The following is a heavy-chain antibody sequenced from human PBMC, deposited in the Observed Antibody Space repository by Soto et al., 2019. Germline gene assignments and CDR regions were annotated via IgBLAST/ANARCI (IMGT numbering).Heavy chain of an antibody. CDR2: FSGSAGGT. CDR3: AKDRRDSSGWYEGVSSDY. J-gene: IGHJ4*02. Sequence: PGGSLRLSCAASGFTLSNYAMSWVRQAPGKGLEWVSGFSGSAGGTYYADSVKGRFTISRDNSKNTLYLQMNSLRAEDTAVYYCAKDRRDSSGWYEGVSSDYWGQGTLVTVSS. CDR1: GFTLSNYA. V-gene: IGHV3-23*01. D-gene: IGHD6-19*01.